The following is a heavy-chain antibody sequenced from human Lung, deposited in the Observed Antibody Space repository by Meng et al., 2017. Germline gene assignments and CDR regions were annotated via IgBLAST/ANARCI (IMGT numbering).Heavy chain of an antibody. Sequence: QLQLQESGPGLVKPSETLSLTCTVPGGSISSSSYYWGWTRQPLGKGLEWIGSIYYSGSTYYNPSLKSRVTISVDTSKNQFSLKLSSVTAADTAVYDCARHRQWGITGTTGVGIDYWGQGTLVTVSS. V-gene: IGHV4-39*01. CDR2: IYYSGST. D-gene: IGHD1-20*01. J-gene: IGHJ4*02. CDR3: ARHRQWGITGTTGVGIDY. CDR1: GGSISSSSYY.